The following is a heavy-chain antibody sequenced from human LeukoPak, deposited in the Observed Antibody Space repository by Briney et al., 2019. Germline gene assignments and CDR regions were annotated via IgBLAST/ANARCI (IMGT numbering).Heavy chain of an antibody. J-gene: IGHJ6*02. CDR3: ARHSKTTVAATVSYPMDV. CDR2: IYYSGST. V-gene: IGHV4-59*08. Sequence: SETLSLTCTVSGGSISSYYWTWIRQPPGKGLEWIGYIYYSGSTNYNPSLKSRVTISLDTSENQFSLKLSSVTAADTAVYYCARHSKTTVAATVSYPMDVWGQGSTVTVSS. D-gene: IGHD6-19*01. CDR1: GGSISSYY.